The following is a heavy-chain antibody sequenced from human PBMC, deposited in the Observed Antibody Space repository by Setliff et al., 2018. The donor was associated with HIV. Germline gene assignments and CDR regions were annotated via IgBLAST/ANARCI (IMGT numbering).Heavy chain of an antibody. J-gene: IGHJ5*02. D-gene: IGHD4-17*01. CDR1: GYTFTNYD. V-gene: IGHV1-8*01. CDR2: INPNSGNT. Sequence: ASVKVSCKASGYTFTNYDINWVRRAAGQGLEWMGWINPNSGNTGYAQKFQGRVTVTRNTSISTAYMELSSLRSEDTAVYFCARGPGDYEVWFDPWGQGTLVTVSS. CDR3: ARGPGDYEVWFDP.